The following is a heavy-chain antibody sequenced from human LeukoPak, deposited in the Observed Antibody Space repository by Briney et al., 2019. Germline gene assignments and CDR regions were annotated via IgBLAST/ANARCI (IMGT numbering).Heavy chain of an antibody. V-gene: IGHV1-2*02. CDR2: INPNSGGT. Sequence: ASVKVSCKASGYTFTDYYIHWVRQAPGQGLEWMGWINPNSGGTNYAQKFQGRVTMTRDTSISTAYMELSRLRSDDTAVYYCARHYGDYVIDAFDIWGQGTMVTVSS. CDR1: GYTFTDYY. D-gene: IGHD4-17*01. CDR3: ARHYGDYVIDAFDI. J-gene: IGHJ3*02.